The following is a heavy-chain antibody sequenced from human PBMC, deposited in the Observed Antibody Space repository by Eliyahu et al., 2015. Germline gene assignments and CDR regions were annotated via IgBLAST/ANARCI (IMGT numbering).Heavy chain of an antibody. Sequence: EVQLVESGGGLVQPGGSLRLSCAASGFTFSXHNMNWVRQAPGMGLEWVAQISSTGNSVSYADSVRGRFTISRDNAKNSLYLQMSSLRDEDTAIYYCARDDTDWGQGTLVTVSS. CDR2: ISSTGNSV. V-gene: IGHV3-48*02. J-gene: IGHJ4*02. CDR1: GFTFSXHN. CDR3: ARDDTD.